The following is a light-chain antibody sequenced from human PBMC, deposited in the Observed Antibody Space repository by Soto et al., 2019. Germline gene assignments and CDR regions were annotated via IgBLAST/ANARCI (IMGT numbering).Light chain of an antibody. CDR2: DAS. CDR1: QSISSW. V-gene: IGKV1-5*01. CDR3: QRYNSYPIT. Sequence: DIQMTQSPSTLSASVGDRVTITCRASQSISSWLAWYQQRPGQAPKLLIYDASRLESGVPSRFSGTGSGTEFTLTISSLQPDDFATYYCQRYNSYPITFGQGTRLESK. J-gene: IGKJ5*01.